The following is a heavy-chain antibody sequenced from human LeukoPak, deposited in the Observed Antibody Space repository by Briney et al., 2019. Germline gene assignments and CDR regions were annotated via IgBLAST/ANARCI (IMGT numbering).Heavy chain of an antibody. Sequence: PSETLSLTCTVSGGSISSSSYYWGWIRRPPGKGLEWIGSIYYSGSTYYNPSLKSRVTISVDTSKNQFSLKLSSVTAADTAVYYCASHPRVLLWFGEYPYYFDYWGQGTLVTVSS. CDR2: IYYSGST. D-gene: IGHD3-10*01. CDR3: ASHPRVLLWFGEYPYYFDY. V-gene: IGHV4-39*01. CDR1: GGSISSSSYY. J-gene: IGHJ4*02.